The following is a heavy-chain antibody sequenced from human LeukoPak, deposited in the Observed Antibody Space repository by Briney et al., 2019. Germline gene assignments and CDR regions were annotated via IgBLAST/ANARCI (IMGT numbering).Heavy chain of an antibody. J-gene: IGHJ4*02. CDR3: ARGHSPYSGSYGL. CDR1: GYTFTGYY. Sequence: ASVKVSCKASGYTFTGYYMHWVRQAPGQGLEWMGWINPNSGGTNYAQKFQGRVTMIRDTSISTAYMELSRLRSDDTAVYYCARGHSPYSGSYGLWGQGTLVTVSS. CDR2: INPNSGGT. D-gene: IGHD1-26*01. V-gene: IGHV1-2*02.